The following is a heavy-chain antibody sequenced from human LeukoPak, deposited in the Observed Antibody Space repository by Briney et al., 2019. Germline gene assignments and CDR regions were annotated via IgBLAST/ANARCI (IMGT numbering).Heavy chain of an antibody. V-gene: IGHV4-4*07. CDR2: IYNSESI. CDR1: GGSINGYY. Sequence: PSETLSLTCTVSGGSINGYYWSWIRQPAGKGLEWIGRIYNSESINYNPPLKSRVTMSIDTSKNQFSLKLNSVTAADTAAYYCARDRSSSYTRDWFDPWGQGALVTVSS. J-gene: IGHJ5*02. CDR3: ARDRSSSYTRDWFDP. D-gene: IGHD6-13*01.